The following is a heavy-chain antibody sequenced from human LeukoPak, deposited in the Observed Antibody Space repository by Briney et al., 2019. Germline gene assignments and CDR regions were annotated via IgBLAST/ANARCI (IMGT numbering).Heavy chain of an antibody. CDR3: ASGPWSSPRDY. V-gene: IGHV3-30*02. D-gene: IGHD1-26*01. CDR1: GFPFPNHG. CDR2: KSYDASSK. Sequence: PGGSLRLPCPAPGFPFPNHGMHWARQPPAKGLEGGTFKSYDASSKYYAGSVKGRFTISRDNSKYTLYLQMNSLRVEDTGVYYCASGPWSSPRDYWGQGILVIVSS. J-gene: IGHJ4*02.